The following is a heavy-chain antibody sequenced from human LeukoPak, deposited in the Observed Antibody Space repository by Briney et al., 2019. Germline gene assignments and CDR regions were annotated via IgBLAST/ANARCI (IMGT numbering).Heavy chain of an antibody. CDR3: ARDHEWLYYFDY. CDR2: INPNSGGT. J-gene: IGHJ4*02. V-gene: IGHV1-2*02. D-gene: IGHD5-12*01. Sequence: ASVKVSCKASGYTFTGYYMHWVRQAPGQGLEWMGWINPNSGGTNYAQKFQGRVTMTRDTSISSAYMELSRLRSDDTAVYYCARDHEWLYYFDYWGPGTLVTVSS. CDR1: GYTFTGYY.